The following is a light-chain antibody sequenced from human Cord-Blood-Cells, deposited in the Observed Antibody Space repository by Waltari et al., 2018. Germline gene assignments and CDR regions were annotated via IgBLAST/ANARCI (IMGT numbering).Light chain of an antibody. CDR1: SSDVGSYNL. J-gene: IGLJ1*01. CDR2: EVS. V-gene: IGLV2-23*02. Sequence: QSALTQPASVSGSPGQSITISCTGTSSDVGSYNLVSWYQQHPGKVPKLMIYEVSKRPSGVSNRFSGSKSGNTASLTISGLQAEDEADYYCCSYAGSSTFFYVFGTGTKVTVL. CDR3: CSYAGSSTFFYV.